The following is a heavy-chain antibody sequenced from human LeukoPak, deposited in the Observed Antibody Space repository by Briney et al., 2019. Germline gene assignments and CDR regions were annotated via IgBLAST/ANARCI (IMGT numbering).Heavy chain of an antibody. CDR3: ARHLSGPYGIFDY. D-gene: IGHD1-26*01. Sequence: GGSLRLSCAASGFTFSSYWMSWVRQAPGKGLEWVANIKQDGSEKYYVDSEKGRFTISRDNAKNSLYLQMNSLRAEDTAVYYCARHLSGPYGIFDYWGQGTLVTVSS. V-gene: IGHV3-7*03. J-gene: IGHJ4*02. CDR2: IKQDGSEK. CDR1: GFTFSSYW.